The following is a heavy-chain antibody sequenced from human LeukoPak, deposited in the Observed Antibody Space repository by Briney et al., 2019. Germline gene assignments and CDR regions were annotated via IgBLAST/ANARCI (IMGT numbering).Heavy chain of an antibody. Sequence: GASVKVSCKASGYTFTGYYMHWVRQAPGQGLEWMGWINPNSGGTNYAQKFQGRVTMTRDTSTSTAYMELSRLRSDDTAVYYCARDAYGSGSYYELNYFDYWGQGTLVTVSS. V-gene: IGHV1-2*02. CDR1: GYTFTGYY. D-gene: IGHD3-10*01. CDR3: ARDAYGSGSYYELNYFDY. J-gene: IGHJ4*02. CDR2: INPNSGGT.